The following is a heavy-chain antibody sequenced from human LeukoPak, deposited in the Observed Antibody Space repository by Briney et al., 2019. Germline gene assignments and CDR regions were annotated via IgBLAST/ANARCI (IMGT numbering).Heavy chain of an antibody. D-gene: IGHD1-26*01. Sequence: ASVKVSCKASGGTFSSYAISWVRQAPGQGLEWMGRINPNSGGTNYAQKFQGRVTMTRDTSISTAYMELSRLRSDDTAVYYCARVGGSGYSGSYYDYWGQGTLVTVSS. V-gene: IGHV1-2*06. CDR2: INPNSGGT. CDR3: ARVGGSGYSGSYYDY. CDR1: GGTFSSYA. J-gene: IGHJ4*02.